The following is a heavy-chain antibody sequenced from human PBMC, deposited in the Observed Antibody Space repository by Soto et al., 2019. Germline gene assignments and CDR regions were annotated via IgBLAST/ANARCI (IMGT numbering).Heavy chain of an antibody. J-gene: IGHJ5*02. CDR2: IYYSGST. D-gene: IGHD4-17*01. CDR3: ARDLYGGDWFDP. V-gene: IGHV4-59*01. CDR1: GGSISSYY. Sequence: SETLSLTCTVSGGSISSYYWSWIRQPPGKGLEWIGYIYYSGSTNYNPSLKSRVTISVDTSKNQFSLKLSSVTAADTAVYYCARDLYGGDWFDPWGQGTLVTVPS.